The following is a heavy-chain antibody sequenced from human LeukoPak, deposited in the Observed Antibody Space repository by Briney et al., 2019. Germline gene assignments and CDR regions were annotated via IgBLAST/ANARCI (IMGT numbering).Heavy chain of an antibody. CDR2: IYYGGNR. J-gene: IGHJ4*02. CDR1: GDSVSSDLCY. D-gene: IGHD3-16*01. V-gene: IGHV4-30-4*08. Sequence: SETLSLTCTVSGDSVSSDLCYWGWIRQPPGKGLEWIGNIYYGGNRYYNPSLKSRVTISVDTSKNQFSLKLSTVTAADTAVYYCAREGDPPYFDYWGQGTLVTVSS. CDR3: AREGDPPYFDY.